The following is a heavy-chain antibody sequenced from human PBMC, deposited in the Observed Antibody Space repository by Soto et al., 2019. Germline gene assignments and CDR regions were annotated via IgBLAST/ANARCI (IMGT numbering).Heavy chain of an antibody. CDR1: GGTFSSYA. Sequence: ASVKVSCKASGGTFSSYAISWVRQAPGQRLEWMGWINASNGTTNYSQKFQGRVTITRDTSASTAYMELSSLRSEDTAVYYCARDRHLSHWGQGTLVTVSS. J-gene: IGHJ4*02. V-gene: IGHV1-3*01. CDR2: INASNGTT. CDR3: ARDRHLSH.